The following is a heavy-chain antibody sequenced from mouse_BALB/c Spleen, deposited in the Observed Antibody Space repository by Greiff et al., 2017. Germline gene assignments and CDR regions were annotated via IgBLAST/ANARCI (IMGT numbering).Heavy chain of an antibody. V-gene: IGHV5-12-1*01. CDR1: GFAFSSYD. CDR3: TRPLYGNPYAMDY. CDR2: ISSGGGST. Sequence: EVKLVESGGGLVKPGGSLKLSCAASGFAFSSYDMSWVRQTPEKRLEWVAYISSGGGSTYYPDTVKGRFTISRDNAKNTLYLQMSSLKSEDTAMYYCTRPLYGNPYAMDYWGQGTSVTVSS. D-gene: IGHD2-1*01. J-gene: IGHJ4*01.